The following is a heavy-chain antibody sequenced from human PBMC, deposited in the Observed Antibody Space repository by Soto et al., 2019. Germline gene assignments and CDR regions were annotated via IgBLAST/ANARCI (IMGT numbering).Heavy chain of an antibody. Sequence: SETLSLTCAVYGGSLSGYYWSWIRQPPGKGLDWIGEINHSGSTNYNPSLKSRVTISVDTSKNQFSLKLSSVTAADTAVYYCATLRQYDYGSGSYLLGQIDYWGQGTLVTVSS. D-gene: IGHD3-10*01. J-gene: IGHJ4*02. V-gene: IGHV4-34*01. CDR2: INHSGST. CDR3: ATLRQYDYGSGSYLLGQIDY. CDR1: GGSLSGYY.